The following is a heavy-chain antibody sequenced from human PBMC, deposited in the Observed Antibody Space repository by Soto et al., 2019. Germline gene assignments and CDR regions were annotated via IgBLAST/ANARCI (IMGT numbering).Heavy chain of an antibody. D-gene: IGHD1-26*01. V-gene: IGHV3-48*02. CDR3: AREGGSLNCFDP. J-gene: IGHJ5*02. CDR2: ISSSSSTI. CDR1: GFTFSSYS. Sequence: EVQLVESGGGLVQPGGSLRLSCAASGFTFSSYSMNWVRQAPGKGLEWVSYISSSSSTIYYADSVKGRFTISRDNAKNSLYLQMNRLRDEDTAVYYCAREGGSLNCFDPWGQGTLGTFSS.